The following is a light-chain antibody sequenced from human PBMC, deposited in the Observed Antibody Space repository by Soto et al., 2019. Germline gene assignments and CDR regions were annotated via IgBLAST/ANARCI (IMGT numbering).Light chain of an antibody. CDR1: QSVSANN. CDR2: SAS. V-gene: IGKV3-20*01. CDR3: QQYGSSPRT. Sequence: EIVLTQSPGTLSLSPGERATLSCRASQSVSANNLAWYQQKAGQAPRLLIYSASYRATGIPDRFSGSGSGTDFTLTISRLEPEDLAVYYCQQYGSSPRTFGRGTKVDIK. J-gene: IGKJ1*01.